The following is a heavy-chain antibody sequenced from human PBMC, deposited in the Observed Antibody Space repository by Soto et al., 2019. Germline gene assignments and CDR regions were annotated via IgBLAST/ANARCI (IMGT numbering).Heavy chain of an antibody. D-gene: IGHD3-22*01. CDR3: ARDRVESGYPEYFQH. J-gene: IGHJ1*01. Sequence: EVQLVESGGGLIQPGGSLRLSCAASGFTVSSNYMSWVRQAPGKGLEWVSVIYSGGSTYYADSVKGRFTISRDNSKTTLYLQMNNLRAEDTAVYYCARDRVESGYPEYFQHWGQGTLVTVSS. CDR1: GFTVSSNY. CDR2: IYSGGST. V-gene: IGHV3-53*01.